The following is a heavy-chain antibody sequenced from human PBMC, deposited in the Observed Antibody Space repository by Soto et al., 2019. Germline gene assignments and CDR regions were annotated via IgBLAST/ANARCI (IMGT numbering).Heavy chain of an antibody. CDR2: IHYSGST. J-gene: IGHJ3*02. CDR1: GGSISGYY. Sequence: SETLSLTCTVSGGSISGYYWSWIRQPPGKGLEWIGYIHYSGSTNYNPSLKSGVSISVDASKNQLSLKLSSVTAADTAVYSCATHSVTTTFDIWGQGTMVTVPS. D-gene: IGHD4-17*01. V-gene: IGHV4-59*01. CDR3: ATHSVTTTFDI.